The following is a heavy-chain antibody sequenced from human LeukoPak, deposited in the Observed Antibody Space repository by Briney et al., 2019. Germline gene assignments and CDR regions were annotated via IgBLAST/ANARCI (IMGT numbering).Heavy chain of an antibody. D-gene: IGHD1-7*01. Sequence: GGSLRLSCATSGLTFRTTWMHWVRQAPGKGLMWVSRMNGEGTTIGYADSAKGRFTVSRDYAKNTLFLQMNNLRTEDTALYFCATARNFRFEYWGQGSLVIVSA. V-gene: IGHV3-74*01. CDR1: GLTFRTTW. CDR2: MNGEGTTI. CDR3: ATARNFRFEY. J-gene: IGHJ4*02.